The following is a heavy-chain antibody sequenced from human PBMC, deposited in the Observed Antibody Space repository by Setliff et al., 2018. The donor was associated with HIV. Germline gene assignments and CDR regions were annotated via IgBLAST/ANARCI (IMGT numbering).Heavy chain of an antibody. Sequence: ASVKVSCKASGYTFTRYDINWVRQATGKGLEWMGWMSPDGGYTGYVQKFHGRVTMTRNTSISTAYMELSSLRYEDTAVYYGARCDSGLLEWRADYYYMDVWGNGTPVTVSS. CDR3: ARCDSGLLEWRADYYYMDV. CDR1: GYTFTRYD. V-gene: IGHV1-8*01. CDR2: MSPDGGYT. D-gene: IGHD3-3*01. J-gene: IGHJ6*03.